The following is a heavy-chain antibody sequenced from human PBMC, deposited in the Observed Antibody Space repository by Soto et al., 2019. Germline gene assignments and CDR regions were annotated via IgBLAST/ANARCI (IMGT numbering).Heavy chain of an antibody. Sequence: QVQLQQWGAGLLKPSETLSLTCAVYGGSFSGYYWSWIRQPPGKGLEWIGEINHSGSTNYNPSLKSRVTISVDTSKNQFSLNLSSVTAADTAVYDCARGRYSSSFDYWCQGTLVTVSS. D-gene: IGHD6-13*01. J-gene: IGHJ4*02. V-gene: IGHV4-34*01. CDR2: INHSGST. CDR1: GGSFSGYY. CDR3: ARGRYSSSFDY.